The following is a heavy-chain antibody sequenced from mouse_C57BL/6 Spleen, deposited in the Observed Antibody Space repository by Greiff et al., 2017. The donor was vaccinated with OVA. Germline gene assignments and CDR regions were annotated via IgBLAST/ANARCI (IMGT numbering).Heavy chain of an antibody. J-gene: IGHJ4*01. Sequence: QVQLQQSGAGLVKPGASVKISCKASGYAFSSYWMNWVKQRPGKGLEWIGQIYPGDGDTNYNGKFKGKATLTADKSSSTAYMQLSSLTSEDSAVYFCARKGGYEDYAMDYWGQGTSVTVSS. CDR3: ARKGGYEDYAMDY. D-gene: IGHD2-2*01. CDR2: IYPGDGDT. CDR1: GYAFSSYW. V-gene: IGHV1-80*01.